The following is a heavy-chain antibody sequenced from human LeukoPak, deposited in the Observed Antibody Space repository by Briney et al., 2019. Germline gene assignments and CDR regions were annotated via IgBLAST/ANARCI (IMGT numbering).Heavy chain of an antibody. CDR1: GYTFTGYY. Sequence: GASVKVSCKSSGYTFTGYYMHWVRQAPGQGLEWMGWINTKSGGTHYAQKFRGRVTMTRDTSISTAYMELSRLRYDDTAVYYCAGDEGWNYVNYFDFWGQGTLVTVSS. CDR2: INTKSGGT. D-gene: IGHD1-7*01. V-gene: IGHV1-2*02. CDR3: AGDEGWNYVNYFDF. J-gene: IGHJ4*02.